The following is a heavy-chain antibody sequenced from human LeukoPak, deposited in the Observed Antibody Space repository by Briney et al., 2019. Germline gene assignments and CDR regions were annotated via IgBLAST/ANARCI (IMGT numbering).Heavy chain of an antibody. V-gene: IGHV3-7*01. CDR1: EFTFSSYW. CDR2: IKQDGGQI. Sequence: GGSLRLSCAASEFTFSSYWMSWVRQAPGKGLEWVANIKQDGGQIYYLESVKGRFTVSRDNAKNSLYLQMNSLRAEDTAVYYCARLGARQMLEYWGQGTLVTVSS. D-gene: IGHD4-17*01. CDR3: ARLGARQMLEY. J-gene: IGHJ4*02.